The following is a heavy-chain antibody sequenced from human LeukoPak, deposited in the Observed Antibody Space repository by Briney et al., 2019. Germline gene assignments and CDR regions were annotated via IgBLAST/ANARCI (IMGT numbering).Heavy chain of an antibody. Sequence: GSLRLSCAASGFTFSSYSMNWVRQAPGKGLEWVSSITSSSSYTFYADSVRGRFTISRDNAKNSLYLQMNSLRAEDTAIYYCARDPYNGGYGASYYYYMDVWGKGTTVTISS. D-gene: IGHD1-26*01. CDR1: GFTFSSYS. J-gene: IGHJ6*03. V-gene: IGHV3-21*01. CDR3: ARDPYNGGYGASYYYYMDV. CDR2: ITSSSSYT.